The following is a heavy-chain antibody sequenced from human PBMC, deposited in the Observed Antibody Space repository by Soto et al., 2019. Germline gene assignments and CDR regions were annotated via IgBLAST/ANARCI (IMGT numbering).Heavy chain of an antibody. CDR1: GASMNPYY. D-gene: IGHD3-22*01. J-gene: IGHJ6*03. CDR2: FYYSGLT. CDR3: ARGNTHGYYYMDV. V-gene: IGHV4-59*08. Sequence: QVQLQESGPGLVKPSETLSLTCAVSGASMNPYYWSWIRQPPGKGLEWIGYFYYSGLTNYNPSLKRRVTISLDTSKKQVALKVSSVTAADTAVYCWARGNTHGYYYMDVWGRGTTVTVSS.